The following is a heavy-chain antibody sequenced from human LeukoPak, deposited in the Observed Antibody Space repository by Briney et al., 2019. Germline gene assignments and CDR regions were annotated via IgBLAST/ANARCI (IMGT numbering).Heavy chain of an antibody. Sequence: PGGSLGLSCAASGFTSSSYGMHWVRQAPGKGLEWVAVIWYDGSNKYYADSVKGRFTISRDNSKNTLYLQMNSLRAEDTAVYYCARGSGSSQYYFDYWGQGTLVTVSS. CDR3: ARGSGSSQYYFDY. J-gene: IGHJ4*02. CDR1: GFTSSSYG. D-gene: IGHD3-10*01. V-gene: IGHV3-33*01. CDR2: IWYDGSNK.